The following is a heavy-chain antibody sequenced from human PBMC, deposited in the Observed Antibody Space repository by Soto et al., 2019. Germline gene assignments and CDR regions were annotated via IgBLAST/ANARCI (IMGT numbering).Heavy chain of an antibody. Sequence: PSETLSLTCTVSGGSISSYYWSWIRQPPGKGLEWIGYIYYSGSTNYNPSLKSRVTISVDTSKNQFSLKLSSVTAADTAVYYCARGGGRGAFDIRGQGTMVTVSS. CDR1: GGSISSYY. V-gene: IGHV4-59*01. J-gene: IGHJ3*02. CDR2: IYYSGST. CDR3: ARGGGRGAFDI. D-gene: IGHD3-10*01.